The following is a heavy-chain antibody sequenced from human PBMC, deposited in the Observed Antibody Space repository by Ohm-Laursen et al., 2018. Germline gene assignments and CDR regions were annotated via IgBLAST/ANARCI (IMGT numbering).Heavy chain of an antibody. CDR2: IYHSGST. J-gene: IGHJ4*02. V-gene: IGHV4-38-2*01. CDR3: ARLGQLDY. CDR1: GYSISSGYY. Sequence: GTLSLTCVVSGYSISSGYYWGWIRQPPGKGLEWIGSIYHSGSTYYNPSLKSRVTISVDTSKNQFSLKLSSVTAADTAVYYCARLGQLDYWGQGTLVTVSS.